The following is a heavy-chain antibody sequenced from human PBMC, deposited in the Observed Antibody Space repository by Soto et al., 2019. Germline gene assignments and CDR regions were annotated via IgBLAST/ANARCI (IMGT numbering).Heavy chain of an antibody. D-gene: IGHD2-2*01. CDR3: VTDRLV. Sequence: EVQLVESGGGLVKPGGSLRLSCAASGFTFTNAWMNWVRQAPGKGLESIGRIKSKTDGGTTDYTAPVKGRFIISRDDSKNTLFLQMSSLQIEDTAVYYCVTDRLVWGQGTLVTV. CDR2: IKSKTDGGTT. J-gene: IGHJ4*02. CDR1: GFTFTNAW. V-gene: IGHV3-15*01.